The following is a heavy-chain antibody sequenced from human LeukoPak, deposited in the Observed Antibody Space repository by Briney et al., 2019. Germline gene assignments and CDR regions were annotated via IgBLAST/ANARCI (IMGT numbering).Heavy chain of an antibody. Sequence: GGSLRLSCAASGFTFSSYSMNWVRQAPGKGLEWVSYISSSSSTIYYADSVKGRFTISRDNAKNSLYLQMNSLRAEDTAVYYCARAGRNDFWSGYYTYYYYYMDVWGKGTTVTVSS. CDR2: ISSSSSTI. CDR3: ARAGRNDFWSGYYTYYYYYMDV. V-gene: IGHV3-48*01. J-gene: IGHJ6*03. CDR1: GFTFSSYS. D-gene: IGHD3-3*01.